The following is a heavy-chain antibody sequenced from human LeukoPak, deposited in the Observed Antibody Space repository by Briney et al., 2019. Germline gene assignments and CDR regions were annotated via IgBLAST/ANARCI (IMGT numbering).Heavy chain of an antibody. V-gene: IGHV3-9*01. CDR3: ARAKWELLDFDY. Sequence: SLRLSCAASGFTFSSYSMNWVRQAPGKGLEWVSGISWNSGSIGYADSVKGRFTISRDNAKNSLYLQMNSLRAEDTALYYCARAKWELLDFDYWGQGTLVTVSS. D-gene: IGHD1-26*01. J-gene: IGHJ4*02. CDR1: GFTFSSYS. CDR2: ISWNSGSI.